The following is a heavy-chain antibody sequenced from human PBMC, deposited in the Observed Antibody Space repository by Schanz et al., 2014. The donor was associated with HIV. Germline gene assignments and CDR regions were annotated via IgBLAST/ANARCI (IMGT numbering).Heavy chain of an antibody. J-gene: IGHJ2*01. CDR2: IGHSGST. Sequence: QVQLQQWGAGLLKPSETLTLTCAVYGDSLSENYWTWIRQSPGKGLEWIGEIGHSGSTKYHPSLKSRVTMSVDTSKNQFSLKLSSVTAADTAVYFCAREDVSYWSFDLWGRGTLVTVSS. CDR3: AREDVSYWSFDL. CDR1: GDSLSENY. D-gene: IGHD2-8*01. V-gene: IGHV4-34*01.